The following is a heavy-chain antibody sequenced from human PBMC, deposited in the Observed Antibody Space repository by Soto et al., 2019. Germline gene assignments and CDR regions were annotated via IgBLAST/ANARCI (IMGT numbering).Heavy chain of an antibody. Sequence: SHTLSLTCSIAGDSVSSNSAAWNWTRQSPSRGLEWLGRTYYRSKWYNDYAVSVKSRRTINPDTSKNQSSLHLNSLTPEDTAVYYCATGYSRGWSPAHLDYWGQGILVTSPQ. CDR2: TYYRSKWYN. J-gene: IGHJ4*02. D-gene: IGHD6-19*01. CDR1: GDSVSSNSAA. CDR3: ATGYSRGWSPAHLDY. V-gene: IGHV6-1*01.